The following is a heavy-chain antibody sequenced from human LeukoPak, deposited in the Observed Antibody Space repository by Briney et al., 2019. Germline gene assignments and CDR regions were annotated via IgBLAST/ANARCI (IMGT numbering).Heavy chain of an antibody. CDR2: ISVGGGST. CDR3: AKDLTSLGATNY. D-gene: IGHD1-26*01. CDR1: GFTFSSYA. J-gene: IGHJ4*02. V-gene: IGHV3-23*01. Sequence: GGSLRLSCAASGFTFSSYAMSWVRQAPGKGLEWVSAISVGGGSTYYADSVKGRFTISRDNSKNTLYLQMNSLRAEDTAVYYCAKDLTSLGATNYWGQGTPVTVSS.